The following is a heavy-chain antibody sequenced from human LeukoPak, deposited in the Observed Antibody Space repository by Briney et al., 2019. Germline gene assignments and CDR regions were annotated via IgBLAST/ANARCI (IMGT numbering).Heavy chain of an antibody. CDR1: GGSFSGYY. J-gene: IGHJ3*02. D-gene: IGHD6-13*01. CDR3: ARDHISSWSSRTHDAFDI. V-gene: IGHV4-34*01. CDR2: IYYSGST. Sequence: PSETLSLTCAVYGGSFSGYYWSWIRQPPGKGLEWIGSIYYSGSTYYNPSLKSRVTISVDTSKNQFSLKLSSVTAADTAVYYCARDHISSWSSRTHDAFDIWGQGTMVTVSS.